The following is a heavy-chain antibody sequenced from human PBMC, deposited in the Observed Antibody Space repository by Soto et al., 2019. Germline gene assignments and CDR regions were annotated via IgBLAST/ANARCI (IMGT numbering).Heavy chain of an antibody. Sequence: QVQLQQWGAGLLKPSETLSLTCGVFGESFTTYYWSWIRQAPGKGLEWIGEINESGSTIYNPSLESPVTISLDMSKNHFSLNLTSVTAADTAVYYCRMDDNQRDYWGQGTLVTVSS. D-gene: IGHD2-2*01. CDR3: RMDDNQRDY. J-gene: IGHJ4*02. CDR2: INESGST. V-gene: IGHV4-34*01. CDR1: GESFTTYY.